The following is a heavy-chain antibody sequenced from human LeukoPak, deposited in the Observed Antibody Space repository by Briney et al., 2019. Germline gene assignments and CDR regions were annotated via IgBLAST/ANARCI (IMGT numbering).Heavy chain of an antibody. CDR2: INPSGGST. CDR1: GYTFTSYY. D-gene: IGHD1-14*01. CDR3: ARLYRTRDDY. V-gene: IGHV1-46*01. Sequence: ASAKVSCKASGYTFTSYYMHWVRQAPGQGLEWMGIINPSGGSTSYAQKFQGRVTMTRDTSTSTAYMELRSLRSDDTAVYYCARLYRTRDDYWGQGTLVTVSS. J-gene: IGHJ4*02.